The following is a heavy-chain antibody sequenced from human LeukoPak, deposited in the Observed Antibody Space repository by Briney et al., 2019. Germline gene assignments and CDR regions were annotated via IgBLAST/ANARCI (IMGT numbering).Heavy chain of an antibody. CDR1: GGSISSYY. Sequence: SETLSLTCTVSGGSISSYYWSWIRQPPGKGLEWIGYIYYSRSTNYNPSPKSRVTISVDTTKNQFSLKLSSVTAADTAVYYCARVPAPNWFDPWGQGTLVTVSS. J-gene: IGHJ5*02. CDR3: ARVPAPNWFDP. V-gene: IGHV4-59*01. CDR2: IYYSRST.